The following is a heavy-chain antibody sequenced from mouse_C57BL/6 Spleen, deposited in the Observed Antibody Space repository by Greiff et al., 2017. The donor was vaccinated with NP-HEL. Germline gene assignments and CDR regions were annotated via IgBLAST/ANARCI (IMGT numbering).Heavy chain of an antibody. CDR3: ARSSYYDYDDFDY. J-gene: IGHJ2*01. V-gene: IGHV1-82*01. CDR2: IYPGDGDT. D-gene: IGHD2-4*01. CDR1: GYAFSSSW. Sequence: QVQLKQSGPELVKPGASVKISCKASGYAFSSSWMNWVKQRPGKGLEWIGRIYPGDGDTNYNGKFKGKATLTADKSSSTAYMQLSSLTSEDSAVYFCARSSYYDYDDFDYWGQGTTLTVSS.